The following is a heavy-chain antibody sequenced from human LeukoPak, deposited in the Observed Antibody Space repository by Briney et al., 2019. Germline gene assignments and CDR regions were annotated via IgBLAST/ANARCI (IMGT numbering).Heavy chain of an antibody. CDR2: INPSGGST. D-gene: IGHD3-10*01. CDR1: GYTFTSYY. Sequence: ASVKVSCKASGYTFTSYYMNWVRQAPGQGREWMGIINPSGGSTSYAQKFQGRVTMTRDTSTSTVYMELSSLRSEDTAVYYCARRVPYDSGNYYNPLGYWGQGTLVTVSS. V-gene: IGHV1-46*01. CDR3: ARRVPYDSGNYYNPLGY. J-gene: IGHJ4*02.